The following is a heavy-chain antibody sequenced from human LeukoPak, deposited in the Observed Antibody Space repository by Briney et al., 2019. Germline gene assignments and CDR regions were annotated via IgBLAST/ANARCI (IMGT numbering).Heavy chain of an antibody. V-gene: IGHV1-18*01. CDR2: VSGNNGNT. D-gene: IGHD1-1*01. CDR3: ARDFYHSGTNWYDVFDV. Sequence: ASVQVSSKDSGYTFTTYGISWVRQAPGQGLEGWVWVSGNNGNTNYAQQLQGRVTMTTDTSTNTAYIELWSMRSADKAAYYCARDFYHSGTNWYDVFDVWGNGTMVTVSS. J-gene: IGHJ3*01. CDR1: GYTFTTYG.